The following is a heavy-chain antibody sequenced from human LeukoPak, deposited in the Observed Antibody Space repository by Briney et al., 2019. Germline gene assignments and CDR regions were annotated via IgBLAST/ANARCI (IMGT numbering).Heavy chain of an antibody. CDR2: INSDGSST. CDR3: ARWDYVWGSYRHGYDY. CDR1: GFTFSTYW. V-gene: IGHV3-74*01. D-gene: IGHD3-16*02. Sequence: GGSLRLSCAASGFTFSTYWMHWVRQAPGEGLMWVSRINSDGSSTIYADSVKGRFTISRDNSKNTLYLQMNSLRAEDTAVYYCARWDYVWGSYRHGYDYWGQGTLVTVPS. J-gene: IGHJ4*02.